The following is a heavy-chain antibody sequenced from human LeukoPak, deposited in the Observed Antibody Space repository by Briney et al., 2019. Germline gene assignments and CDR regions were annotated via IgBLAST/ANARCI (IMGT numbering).Heavy chain of an antibody. CDR3: AREERWLVDY. V-gene: IGHV3-48*01. D-gene: IGHD6-19*01. J-gene: IGHJ4*02. Sequence: GGSLRLSCAASGFTFSSYSMNWVRQAPGKGLECVSYISSRSSTIYYADSVKGRFTISRDNAKNSLYLQMNSLRAEDTPVYYCAREERWLVDYWGQGTMVTVSS. CDR2: ISSRSSTI. CDR1: GFTFSSYS.